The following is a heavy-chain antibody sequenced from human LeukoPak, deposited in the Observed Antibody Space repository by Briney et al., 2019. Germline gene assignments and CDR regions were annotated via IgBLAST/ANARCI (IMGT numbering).Heavy chain of an antibody. V-gene: IGHV3-48*03. CDR3: AILRLGEFIAYNGGNP. CDR1: GFTFSSYE. Sequence: GGSLRLSCAASGFTFSSYEMNWVRQAPGKGLEWVSYISSSGSTIYYADSVKGRFTISRDNAKNSLYLQMNSLRAEDTAVYYCAILRLGEFIAYNGGNPWGQEPWSPSPQ. CDR2: ISSSGSTI. J-gene: IGHJ5*02. D-gene: IGHD3-16*01.